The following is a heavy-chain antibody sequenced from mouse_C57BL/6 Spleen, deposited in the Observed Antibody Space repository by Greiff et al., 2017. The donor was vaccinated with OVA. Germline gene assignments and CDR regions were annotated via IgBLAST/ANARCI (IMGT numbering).Heavy chain of an antibody. J-gene: IGHJ3*01. CDR1: GYTFTSYW. D-gene: IGHD2-10*02. Sequence: VQLQQPGAELVKPGASVKLSCKASGYTFTSYWMQWVKQRPGQGLEWIGEIDPSDSYTNYNQKFKGKATLTVDTSSSTAYMQLSSLTSEDSAVYYCAPHSYGNYAWFAYWGQGTLVTVSA. CDR2: IDPSDSYT. CDR3: APHSYGNYAWFAY. V-gene: IGHV1-50*01.